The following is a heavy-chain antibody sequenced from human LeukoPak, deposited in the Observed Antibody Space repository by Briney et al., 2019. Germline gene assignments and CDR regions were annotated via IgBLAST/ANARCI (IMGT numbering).Heavy chain of an antibody. CDR3: ARHRAGTTYDF. D-gene: IGHD1-7*01. Sequence: PSETLSHTCTVSGDSISPYYWSWIRQPPGKGLEWIGYISYRGSTDYNPSLKSRVTISVDTSKNQFSLKLSSVTAADTAMYYCARHRAGTTYDFWGQGTLVTVSS. J-gene: IGHJ4*02. CDR2: ISYRGST. V-gene: IGHV4-59*08. CDR1: GDSISPYY.